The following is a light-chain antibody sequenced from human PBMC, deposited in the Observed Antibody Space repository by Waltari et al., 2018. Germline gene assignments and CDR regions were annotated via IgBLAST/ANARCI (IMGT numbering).Light chain of an antibody. V-gene: IGKV3-20*01. CDR1: QTIYNKY. J-gene: IGKJ3*01. CDR3: QQFGTSPPTG. Sequence: ELVLTQSPGTLSLSPGERATLSCRASQTIYNKYLAWYQQKSGQAPRLLIYGASSRATGIPDRFSGSGSGTDFTLTISRLEPEDFAVYFCQQFGTSPPTGFGPGTRLDVK. CDR2: GAS.